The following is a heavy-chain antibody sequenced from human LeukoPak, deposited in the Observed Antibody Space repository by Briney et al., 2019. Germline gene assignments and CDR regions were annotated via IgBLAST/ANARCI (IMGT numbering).Heavy chain of an antibody. V-gene: IGHV1-69*02. D-gene: IGHD1-26*01. Sequence: ASVKVSCKASGGTFSSYTISWVRQAPGQGLEWMGRIIPILGIANYAQKFQGRVTITADKSTSTTYMELSSLRSEDTAVYYCALGGGATDIYFDYWGQGTLVTVSS. CDR2: IIPILGIA. CDR1: GGTFSSYT. CDR3: ALGGGATDIYFDY. J-gene: IGHJ4*02.